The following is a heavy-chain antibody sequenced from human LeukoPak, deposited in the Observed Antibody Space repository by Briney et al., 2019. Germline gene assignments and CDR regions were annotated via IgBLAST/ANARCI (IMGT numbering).Heavy chain of an antibody. D-gene: IGHD5-18*01. V-gene: IGHV4-61*02. CDR3: ARVGRTALSTR. CDR1: GGSISSGSYY. Sequence: PSQTLSLTCTVSGGSISSGSYYWSWIRQPAGKGLEWIGRIYTSGSTNYNPSLKSRVTISVDTSKNQFSLKLSSVTAADTAVYYCARVGRTALSTRWGQGTLVTVSS. CDR2: IYTSGST. J-gene: IGHJ4*02.